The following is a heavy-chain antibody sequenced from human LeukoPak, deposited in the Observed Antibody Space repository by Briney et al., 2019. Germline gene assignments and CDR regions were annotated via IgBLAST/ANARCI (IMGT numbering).Heavy chain of an antibody. D-gene: IGHD4-17*01. CDR3: ARMDMDMATVTNYFEY. CDR2: IHPSGGST. J-gene: IGHJ4*02. CDR1: GYTFTSYY. V-gene: IGHV1-46*01. Sequence: ASVRVSCKASGYTFTSYYLHWVRQAPGQGLEWMGVIHPSGGSTTYAQKFQGRVTMTKDTSTSTVYMDLSSLRSEDTAIYYCARMDMDMATVTNYFEYWGQGTLVTVSS.